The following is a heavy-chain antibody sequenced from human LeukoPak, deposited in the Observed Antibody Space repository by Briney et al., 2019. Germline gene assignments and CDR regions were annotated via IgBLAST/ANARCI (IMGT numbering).Heavy chain of an antibody. CDR2: IKPDDSEI. J-gene: IGHJ3*02. Sequence: GGSLRLSCVASGFTFTNNWMTWVRQVPGKGLEWVANIKPDDSEIYYVASVKGRFTISRDNAKNSVFLQMNSRRVEDTAIYYCARGRAIDIWGRGTMVTVSS. V-gene: IGHV3-7*04. CDR3: ARGRAIDI. CDR1: GFTFTNNW.